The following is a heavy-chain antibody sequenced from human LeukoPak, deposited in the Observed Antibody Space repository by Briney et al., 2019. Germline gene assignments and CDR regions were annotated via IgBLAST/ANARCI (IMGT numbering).Heavy chain of an antibody. V-gene: IGHV3-11*04. Sequence: GGSLRLSCAASGFTFSDFYMSWIRQAPGKGLEWVSYISSSGSTKYYADSVKGRFTISRDNAKNSLYLQMNSLRAEDTAVYYCARAGIIVSAAAHYWGQGTLVTVSS. CDR3: ARAGIIVSAAAHY. CDR2: ISSSGSTK. J-gene: IGHJ4*02. CDR1: GFTFSDFY. D-gene: IGHD2-2*01.